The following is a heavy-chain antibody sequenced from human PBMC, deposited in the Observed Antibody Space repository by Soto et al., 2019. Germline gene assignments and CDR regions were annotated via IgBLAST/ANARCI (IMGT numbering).Heavy chain of an antibody. CDR3: GKDKKPGHGNSGRAV. D-gene: IGHD4-17*01. V-gene: IGHV3-7*04. Sequence: PGGSLRLSCAASGFTFSSYWMSWVRQAPGKGLEWVANIKQDGSEKYYVDSVKGRFTISRDNAKNSLYLQMNSLRAEDTAVYYCGKDKKPGHGNSGRAVWGKGPRSPSPQ. J-gene: IGHJ6*04. CDR2: IKQDGSEK. CDR1: GFTFSSYW.